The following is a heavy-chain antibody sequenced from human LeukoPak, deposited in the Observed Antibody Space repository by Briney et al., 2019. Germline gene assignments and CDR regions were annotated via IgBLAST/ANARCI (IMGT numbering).Heavy chain of an antibody. Sequence: PGGSLRLSCAASGFTFSSYSMNWVRQAPGKGLEWVSSISSSSSYIYYADSVKGRSTISRDNAKNSLYLQMNSLRAEDTAVYYCARVGFQVVRGVTGFDYWGQGTLVTVSS. CDR2: ISSSSSYI. J-gene: IGHJ4*02. D-gene: IGHD3-10*01. V-gene: IGHV3-21*01. CDR3: ARVGFQVVRGVTGFDY. CDR1: GFTFSSYS.